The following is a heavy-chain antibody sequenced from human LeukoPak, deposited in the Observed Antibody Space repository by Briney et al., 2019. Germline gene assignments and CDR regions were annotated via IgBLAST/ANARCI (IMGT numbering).Heavy chain of an antibody. J-gene: IGHJ4*02. V-gene: IGHV1-46*01. D-gene: IGHD2-2*01. Sequence: ASVKVSCKASGYTFTSYYMHWVRQAPGQGLEWMGIINPSGGSTSYAQKFQGRVTMTRDMSTSTVYMELSSPRSEDTAVYYCARAGIVVVPADKEFDYWGQGTLVTVSS. CDR3: ARAGIVVVPADKEFDY. CDR2: INPSGGST. CDR1: GYTFTSYY.